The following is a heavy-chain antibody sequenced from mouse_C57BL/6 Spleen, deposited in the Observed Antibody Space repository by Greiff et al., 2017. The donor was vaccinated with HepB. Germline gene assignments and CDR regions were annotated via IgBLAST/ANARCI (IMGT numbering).Heavy chain of an antibody. D-gene: IGHD1-1*01. CDR1: GFTFSDYY. Sequence: EVKLVESEGGLVQPGSSMKLSCTASGFTFSDYYMAWVRQVPEKGLEWVANINYDGSSTYYLDSLKSRFIISRDNAKNILYLQMSSLKSEDTATYYCARRDYGNWYFDVWGTGTTVTVSS. J-gene: IGHJ1*03. CDR3: ARRDYGNWYFDV. V-gene: IGHV5-16*01. CDR2: INYDGSST.